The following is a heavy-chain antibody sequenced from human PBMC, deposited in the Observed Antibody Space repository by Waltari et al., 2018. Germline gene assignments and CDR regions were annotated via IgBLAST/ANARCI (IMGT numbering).Heavy chain of an antibody. Sequence: QLQLQESGPGLVKPSETVSLTCTVSGGSISSVAYYWGWVRQPPGTGLESIASIFYSGATYYNPSLESRVTISVDTSKNQFSLELTSVTDADTAVYYCARQDYYYVKGYFDLWGRGTLVTVSS. D-gene: IGHD3-22*01. CDR3: ARQDYYYVKGYFDL. CDR1: GGSISSVAYY. J-gene: IGHJ2*01. CDR2: IFYSGAT. V-gene: IGHV4-39*01.